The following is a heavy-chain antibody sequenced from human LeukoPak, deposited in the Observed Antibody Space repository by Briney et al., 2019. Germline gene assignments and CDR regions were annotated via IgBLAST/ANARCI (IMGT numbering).Heavy chain of an antibody. J-gene: IGHJ4*02. Sequence: ATVTVSFTASGYTFTSYGISWVRQAPGQGLEWMGWISAYNGNTNYAQKLQGRVTMTTDTSTSTAYMELRSLRSDDTAVYYCARYVFRGSYYDYWGQGTLVTVSS. CDR1: GYTFTSYG. CDR2: ISAYNGNT. CDR3: ARYVFRGSYYDY. D-gene: IGHD1-26*01. V-gene: IGHV1-18*01.